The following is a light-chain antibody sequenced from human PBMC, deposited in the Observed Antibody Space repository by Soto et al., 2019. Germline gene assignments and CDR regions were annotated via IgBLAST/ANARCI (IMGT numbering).Light chain of an antibody. J-gene: IGLJ1*01. V-gene: IGLV1-47*01. CDR3: AAWDDTLSGRYV. Sequence: QSVLTQPPSASGTPGQRVTISCSGSSSNIGSNHVYWYQQLPGTAPKLLINRNNQRPSGVPDRFSGSKSSTSASLAISGLRSEDEADYYCAAWDDTLSGRYVFGTGTKLTVL. CDR1: SSNIGSNH. CDR2: RNN.